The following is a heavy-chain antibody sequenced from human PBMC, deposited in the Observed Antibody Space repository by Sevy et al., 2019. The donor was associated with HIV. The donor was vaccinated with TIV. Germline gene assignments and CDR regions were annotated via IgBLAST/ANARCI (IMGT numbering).Heavy chain of an antibody. CDR2: IKQDGSEK. CDR3: VPSGGGHAGY. V-gene: IGHV3-7*01. J-gene: IGHJ4*02. CDR1: GFTLSSRW. Sequence: GGSLRLSCAASGFTLSSRWMSWVRQAPGKGPEWVANIKQDGSEKYYVDSVKDRFTISRDNAKNSLYLQMNSLRAEDTAVYYCVPSGGGHAGYWGQGTLVTVSS. D-gene: IGHD2-15*01.